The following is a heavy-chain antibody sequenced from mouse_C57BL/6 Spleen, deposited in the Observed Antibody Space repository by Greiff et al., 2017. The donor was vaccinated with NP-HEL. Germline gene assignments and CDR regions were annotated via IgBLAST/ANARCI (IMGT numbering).Heavy chain of an antibody. CDR3: ARNPLGDYAMDY. CDR1: GYTFTSYW. V-gene: IGHV1-55*01. J-gene: IGHJ4*01. Sequence: QVQLQQSGAELVKPGASVKMSCKASGYTFTSYWITWVKQRPGQGLEWIGDIYPGSGSTNYNEKFKSKATLTVDTSSSTAYMQLSSLTSEDSAVYYCARNPLGDYAMDYWGQGTSVTVSS. CDR2: IYPGSGST. D-gene: IGHD4-1*01.